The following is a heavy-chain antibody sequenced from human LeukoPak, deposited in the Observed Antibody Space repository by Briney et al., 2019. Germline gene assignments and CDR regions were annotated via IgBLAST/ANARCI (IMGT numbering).Heavy chain of an antibody. CDR1: GFTFSSYG. V-gene: IGHV3-30*02. CDR2: IWYDGSNK. CDR3: AKVAAAGYGAFDI. J-gene: IGHJ3*02. D-gene: IGHD6-13*01. Sequence: SGGSLRLSCAASGFTFSSYGMHWVRQAPGKGLEWVAVIWYDGSNKYYADSVKGRFTISRDNSKNTLYLQMNSLRAEDTAVYYCAKVAAAGYGAFDIWGQGTMVTVSS.